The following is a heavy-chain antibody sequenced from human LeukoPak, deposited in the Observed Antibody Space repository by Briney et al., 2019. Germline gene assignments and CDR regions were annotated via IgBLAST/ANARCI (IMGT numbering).Heavy chain of an antibody. D-gene: IGHD6-19*01. CDR2: ISSSSSYI. J-gene: IGHJ4*02. V-gene: IGHV3-21*01. CDR1: GFTFSSYS. CDR3: ARDRRIFISGSGWYG. Sequence: KSGGSLSLPGAASGFTFSSYSMNWVRQAPGKGLEWVSSISSSSSYIYYADSVKGRFTISRDNAKNSLYLQMNSLRAEDTAVYYCARDRRIFISGSGWYGWGQGTLVTVSS.